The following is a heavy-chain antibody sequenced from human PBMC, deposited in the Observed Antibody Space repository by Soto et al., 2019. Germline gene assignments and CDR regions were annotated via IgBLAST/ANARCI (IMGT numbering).Heavy chain of an antibody. J-gene: IGHJ4*02. Sequence: EVQLLESGGGLVQPGGSLRLSCAVSGFTFSGYAMSWVRQAPGEGLEWVSGISGSGINTYYADSVKGRFTISRDNSKNTLYLQMSSLRAEDTAVYYCAKDPAATRSYFDFWGQGTLVTVSS. CDR1: GFTFSGYA. D-gene: IGHD6-13*01. CDR2: ISGSGINT. V-gene: IGHV3-23*01. CDR3: AKDPAATRSYFDF.